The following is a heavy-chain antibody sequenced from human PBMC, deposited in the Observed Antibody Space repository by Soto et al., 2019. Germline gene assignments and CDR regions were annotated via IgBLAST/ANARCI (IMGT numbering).Heavy chain of an antibody. CDR2: IYYSGST. J-gene: IGHJ5*02. CDR1: GGSISSYY. V-gene: IGHV4-59*01. Sequence: XETLSLTCTVSGGSISSYYWSWIRQPPGKGLEWIGYIYYSGSTNYNPSLKSRVTISVDTSKNQFSLKLSSVTAADTAVYYCARPLFGRGNWFDPWGQGTLVTVS. D-gene: IGHD3-10*01. CDR3: ARPLFGRGNWFDP.